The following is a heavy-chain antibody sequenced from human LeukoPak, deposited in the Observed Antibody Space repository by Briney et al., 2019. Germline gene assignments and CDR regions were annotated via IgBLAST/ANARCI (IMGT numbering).Heavy chain of an antibody. J-gene: IGHJ3*02. V-gene: IGHV3-7*03. CDR1: GFTFSRYW. D-gene: IGHD3-10*01. CDR3: ARDGMGGIKAFDI. CDR2: IKHDGSQK. Sequence: QPGGSLRLSCAASGFTFSRYWMSWVRQAPGRGLEWVANIKHDGSQKYYVDSVKGRITISRDNAKNSLYLQMNSLTAEDTAVYFCARDGMGGIKAFDIWGQGTMVTVSS.